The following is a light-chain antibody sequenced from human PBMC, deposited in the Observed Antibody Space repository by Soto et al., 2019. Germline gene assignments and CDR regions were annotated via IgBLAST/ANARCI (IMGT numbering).Light chain of an antibody. Sequence: QSALTQPRSVSGSPGQSVTISCTGTSSDVGDYNYVSWYQQYPGKAPKLVIYAVSKRPSGVPDRFSGSKSGNTASLTISGLQAEDEADYYCCSFAGSYTFWVFGGGTKVTVL. CDR3: CSFAGSYTFWV. V-gene: IGLV2-11*01. CDR2: AVS. J-gene: IGLJ3*02. CDR1: SSDVGDYNY.